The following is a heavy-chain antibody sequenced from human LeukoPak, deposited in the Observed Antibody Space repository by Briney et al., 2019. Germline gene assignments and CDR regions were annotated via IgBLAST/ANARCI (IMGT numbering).Heavy chain of an antibody. J-gene: IGHJ4*02. CDR1: GFTVSSNY. D-gene: IGHD6-19*01. CDR2: IYSGGST. V-gene: IGHV3-53*05. Sequence: GGSLRLSCAASGFTVSSNYMSWVRQAPGKGLEWVSVIYSGGSTYYADSVKGRFTISRDNSKNTLYLQMNSLRSEDTAVYYCASISPLVSGSSGWYDLDYWGRGTLVTVSS. CDR3: ASISPLVSGSSGWYDLDY.